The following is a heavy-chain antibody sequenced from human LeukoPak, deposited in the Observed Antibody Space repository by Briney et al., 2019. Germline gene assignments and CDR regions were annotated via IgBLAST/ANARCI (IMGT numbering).Heavy chain of an antibody. CDR3: AKRQTGAGFDS. CDR1: GFTFSSYS. V-gene: IGHV3-48*01. J-gene: IGHJ4*02. D-gene: IGHD3-10*01. Sequence: PGGSLRLSCAASGFTFSSYSMNWVRQAPGKGLEWVSYISSSSSTIYYADSVKGRFTISRDNAKNSLYLQMNSLRAEDTAVYYCAKRQTGAGFDSWGQGTLVTVSS. CDR2: ISSSSSTI.